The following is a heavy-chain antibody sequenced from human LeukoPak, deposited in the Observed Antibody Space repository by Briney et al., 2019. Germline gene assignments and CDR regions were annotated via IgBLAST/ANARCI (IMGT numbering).Heavy chain of an antibody. V-gene: IGHV3-23*01. D-gene: IGHD4-11*01. Sequence: GGSLRLSCAASGFTFSSYAMSWVRQAPGKGLEWVSTISGSGDSTYYADSVKGRFTISRDNSKNTLYLQMDSLRAEDTAVYYCAKWVYRNYFDYWGQGTLVTVSS. CDR1: GFTFSSYA. CDR2: ISGSGDST. J-gene: IGHJ4*02. CDR3: AKWVYRNYFDY.